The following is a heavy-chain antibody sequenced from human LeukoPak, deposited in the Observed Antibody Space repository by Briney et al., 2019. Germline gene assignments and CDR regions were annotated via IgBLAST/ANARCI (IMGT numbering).Heavy chain of an antibody. Sequence: ASVKVSCKASGYTFTSYGISWVRQAPGQGLEWMGWISAYNGNTNYAQKLQGRVTMTTDTSTSTAYMELRSLRSDDTAVYYCASGSYQHLHRIEDIVVIPAALDYWGQGTLVTVSS. CDR3: ASGSYQHLHRIEDIVVIPAALDY. D-gene: IGHD2-2*01. CDR2: ISAYNGNT. J-gene: IGHJ4*02. CDR1: GYTFTSYG. V-gene: IGHV1-18*01.